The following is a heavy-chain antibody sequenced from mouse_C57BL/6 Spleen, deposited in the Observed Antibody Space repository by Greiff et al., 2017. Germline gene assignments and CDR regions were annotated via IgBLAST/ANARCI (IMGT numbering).Heavy chain of an antibody. J-gene: IGHJ2*01. CDR2: IYPSDSET. D-gene: IGHD1-1*01. CDR1: GYTFTSYW. CDR3: ARSLHYCGSSYGDY. Sequence: QVQLQQPGAELVRPGSSVKLSCKASGYTFTSYWMDWVKQRPGQGLEWIGNIYPSDSETHYNQKFKDKATLTVDKSSSTAYMQLSSLTSEDSAVYYCARSLHYCGSSYGDYWGQGTTLTVSS. V-gene: IGHV1-61*01.